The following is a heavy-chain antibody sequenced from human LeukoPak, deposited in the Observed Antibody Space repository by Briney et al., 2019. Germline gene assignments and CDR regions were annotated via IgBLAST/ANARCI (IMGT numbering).Heavy chain of an antibody. CDR1: GYTFTGYY. Sequence: GASVKVSCKASGYTFTGYYMHWVRQAPGQGLEWMGWINPNSGGTNYAQKFQGRVTMTRNTSISTAYMELSSLRSEDTAVYYCARRHHYMDVWGKGTTVTVSS. V-gene: IGHV1-2*02. CDR2: INPNSGGT. CDR3: ARRHHYMDV. D-gene: IGHD4/OR15-4a*01. J-gene: IGHJ6*03.